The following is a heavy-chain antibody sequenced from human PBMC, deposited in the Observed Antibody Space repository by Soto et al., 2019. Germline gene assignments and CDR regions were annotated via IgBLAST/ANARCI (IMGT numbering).Heavy chain of an antibody. CDR1: GVTFSSYS. J-gene: IGHJ3*02. CDR3: AIDSDRSGYYNDPFDI. V-gene: IGHV3-21*01. CDR2: ISSSSSYI. D-gene: IGHD3-22*01. Sequence: GVSLRLSCAASGVTFSSYSMNWVRQAPGKGLEWVSSISSSSSYIYYADSVKGRFTISRDNAKNSLYLQMNSLRAEDTAVYYCAIDSDRSGYYNDPFDIPGQGSFVPVS.